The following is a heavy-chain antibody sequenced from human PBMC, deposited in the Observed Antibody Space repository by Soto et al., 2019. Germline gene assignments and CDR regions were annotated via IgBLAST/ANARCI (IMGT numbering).Heavy chain of an antibody. Sequence: PGGSLRRSCAASGFTFSSYGMHRVRQAPGKGLEWVAVISYDGSNKYYADSVKGRFTISRDNSKNTLYPQMNSLRAEDTAVYYSAKDLVDSPGMGGWGQGTTVTVSS. V-gene: IGHV3-30*18. CDR1: GFTFSSYG. CDR2: ISYDGSNK. J-gene: IGHJ6*02. D-gene: IGHD3-16*01. CDR3: AKDLVDSPGMGG.